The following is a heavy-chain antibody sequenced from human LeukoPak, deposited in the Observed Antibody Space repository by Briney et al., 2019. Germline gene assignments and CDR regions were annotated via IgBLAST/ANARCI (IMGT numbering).Heavy chain of an antibody. Sequence: ASVKVSCKASGGTFSSYAISWVRQAPGQGLEGMGRIIPILGIANYAQKFQGRVTITADKSTSTAYMELSSLRSEDTAVYYCASASGDYEMDYWGQGTLVTVSS. CDR1: GGTFSSYA. CDR3: ASASGDYEMDY. J-gene: IGHJ4*02. V-gene: IGHV1-69*04. D-gene: IGHD4-17*01. CDR2: IIPILGIA.